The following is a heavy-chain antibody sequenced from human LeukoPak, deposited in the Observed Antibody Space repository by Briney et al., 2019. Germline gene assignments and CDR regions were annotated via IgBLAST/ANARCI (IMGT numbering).Heavy chain of an antibody. J-gene: IGHJ4*02. V-gene: IGHV3-20*04. CDR3: ARGDANWGYYFDY. D-gene: IGHD7-27*01. Sequence: GGSLRLSCAASGFTFDDYGMSWVRQAPGKGLEWVSSITWNGGSTGYADSVKGRFTISRDNTKNSLYLQMSSLGAEDTVLYYCARGDANWGYYFDYWGQGTLVTVSS. CDR1: GFTFDDYG. CDR2: ITWNGGST.